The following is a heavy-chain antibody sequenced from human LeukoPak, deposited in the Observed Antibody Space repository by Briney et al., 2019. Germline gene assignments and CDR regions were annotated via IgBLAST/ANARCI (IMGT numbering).Heavy chain of an antibody. V-gene: IGHV4-39*07. Sequence: PSETLSLTCTVSGGSISSSSYYWGWIRQPPGKGLEWIGSIYYSGSTYYNPSLKSRVTISVDTSKNQFSLKLSSVTAADTAVYYCARGFQPYSAEPDYWGQGTLVTVSS. D-gene: IGHD3-16*01. CDR1: GGSISSSSYY. J-gene: IGHJ4*02. CDR3: ARGFQPYSAEPDY. CDR2: IYYSGST.